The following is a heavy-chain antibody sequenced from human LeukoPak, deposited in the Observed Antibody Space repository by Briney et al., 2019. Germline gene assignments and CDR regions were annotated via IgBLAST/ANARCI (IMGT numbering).Heavy chain of an antibody. CDR1: GGSITSYY. Sequence: SESLSLTCTVSGGSITSYYWAWLRQPPEKGLEWIGYVYYSGYSNYNPSLKSRVSMSVDTSMNQFSLKLASVTAADTAVYYCARHSIASDGARLFDYWGRGTLVTVSS. V-gene: IGHV4-59*08. CDR2: VYYSGYS. CDR3: ARHSIASDGARLFDY. D-gene: IGHD2-21*01. J-gene: IGHJ4*02.